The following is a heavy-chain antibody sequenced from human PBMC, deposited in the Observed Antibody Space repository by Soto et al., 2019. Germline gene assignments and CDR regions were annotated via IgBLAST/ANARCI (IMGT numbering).Heavy chain of an antibody. CDR3: ARGRVTNYYYYGADV. J-gene: IGHJ6*02. CDR1: GEPFTDHF. Sequence: QVQLQQWGAGLLKPSETLSLTCAVSGEPFTDHFCTWIRQAPGKGLEWIGEINHGGRTYFNPSLKSRVTLSVDTSKNQFSLVLVSLTAADTGVYYCARGRVTNYYYYGADVWGQGTTVTVYS. V-gene: IGHV4-34*02. D-gene: IGHD2-8*01. CDR2: INHGGRT.